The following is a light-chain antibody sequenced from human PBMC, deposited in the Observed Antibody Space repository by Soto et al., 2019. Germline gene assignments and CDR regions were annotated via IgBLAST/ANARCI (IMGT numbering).Light chain of an antibody. Sequence: EIVFTQSPATLSLSPGERATLSCRASQSVSSYLAWYQRKPGQAPRLLIYDASNRATGIPARFSGSGSGTDFTLTISSLEPEDFAVYYCQQRSNWPPWTFGQGTKVDIK. CDR2: DAS. CDR1: QSVSSY. V-gene: IGKV3-11*01. J-gene: IGKJ1*01. CDR3: QQRSNWPPWT.